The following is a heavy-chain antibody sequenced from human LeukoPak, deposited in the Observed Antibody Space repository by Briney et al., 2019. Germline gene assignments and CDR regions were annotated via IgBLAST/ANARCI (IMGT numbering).Heavy chain of an antibody. J-gene: IGHJ4*02. CDR3: AKRDKAGNYGLFDY. CDR1: GFTFSSYA. D-gene: IGHD3-10*01. CDR2: ISGSGGST. V-gene: IGHV3-23*01. Sequence: GGSLRLSCAASGFTFSSYAMSWVRQAPGKGLEWVSAISGSGGSTYYAHSVKGRFTISRDNSKNTLYLQMNSLRAEDTAVYYCAKRDKAGNYGLFDYWGQGTLVTVSS.